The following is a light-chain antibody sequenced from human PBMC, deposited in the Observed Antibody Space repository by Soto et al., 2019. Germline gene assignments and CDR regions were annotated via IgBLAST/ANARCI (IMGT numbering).Light chain of an antibody. CDR3: QYRNTWHAA. CDR1: PSVGFY. V-gene: IGKV3-11*01. Sequence: EIVLTQSPATLSLSPGERATLSCRASPSVGFYLGWYPQRPVQAPGLLIYDASNRAAGIPARFSGSGSGTDFTLTISSLEPEDFAIYYCQYRNTWHAACGQGTRLVIK. J-gene: IGKJ5*01. CDR2: DAS.